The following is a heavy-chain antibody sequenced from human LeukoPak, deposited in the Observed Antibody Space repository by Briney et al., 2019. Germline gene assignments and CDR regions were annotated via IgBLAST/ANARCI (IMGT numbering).Heavy chain of an antibody. J-gene: IGHJ4*02. CDR3: ARARAYSSSWYYFDY. CDR1: GGSISSGDYY. CDR2: THYSGIT. Sequence: SQTLSLTCTVSGGSISSGDYYWSWIRQPPGKGLEWIGHTHYSGITYYSPSLKSRLTISVDTSKNQFSLKLSSVTAADTDVYHCARARAYSSSWYYFDYWGQGTLVTVSS. V-gene: IGHV4-30-4*08. D-gene: IGHD6-13*01.